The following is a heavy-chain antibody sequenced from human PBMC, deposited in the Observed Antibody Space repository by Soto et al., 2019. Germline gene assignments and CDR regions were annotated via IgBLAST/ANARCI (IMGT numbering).Heavy chain of an antibody. CDR3: ARHTNGYCSGGSCYFDY. V-gene: IGHV4-39*01. CDR2: IYYSGST. J-gene: IGHJ4*02. CDR1: GGSISSSSYY. Sequence: QLQLQESGPGLVKPSETLSLTCTVSGGSISSSSYYWGWIRQPPGKGLEWIGSIYYSGSTYYNPSLKSRVTISVDTSKNQFSLKLSSVTAADTAVYYCARHTNGYCSGGSCYFDYWGQGTLVTVSS. D-gene: IGHD2-15*01.